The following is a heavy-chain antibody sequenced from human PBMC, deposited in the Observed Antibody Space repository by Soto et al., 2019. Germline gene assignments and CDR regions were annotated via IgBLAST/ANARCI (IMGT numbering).Heavy chain of an antibody. D-gene: IGHD3-9*01. J-gene: IGHJ4*02. V-gene: IGHV3-23*01. CDR1: GFIFSSFA. CDR2: IVGGDGGRSFTK. CDR3: ARIPHRYDALTGPGY. Sequence: EVHLLESGGGLVQPGGSLRLSCAASGFIFSSFAMTWVRQAPGKGLEWVSAIVGGDGGRSFTKYYADSVKGRFTISKDNSKNMLYLHLNSLRVEDTAIYYCARIPHRYDALTGPGYWGQGALVTVSS.